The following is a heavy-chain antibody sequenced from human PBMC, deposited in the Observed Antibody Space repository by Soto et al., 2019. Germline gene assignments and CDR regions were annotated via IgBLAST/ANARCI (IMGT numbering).Heavy chain of an antibody. CDR2: ISVSGNII. Sequence: GGSLRLSCAASGFTFSTYEFNWVRQAPGRGLEWISYISVSGNIIKYAESVKGRFTISRDNAENSLHLHMNNLRVDDTALYFCVRDTMRASAAASLDYWGQGTQVTVSS. CDR3: VRDTMRASAAASLDY. CDR1: GFTFSTYE. V-gene: IGHV3-48*03. D-gene: IGHD2-2*01. J-gene: IGHJ4*02.